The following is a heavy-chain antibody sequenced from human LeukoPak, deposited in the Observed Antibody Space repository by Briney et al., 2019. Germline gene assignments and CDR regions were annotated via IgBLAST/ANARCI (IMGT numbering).Heavy chain of an antibody. V-gene: IGHV3-7*05. Sequence: PGGSLRLSCAVSGFTFSSDWMSWVRQAPGKGLEWVATINQDGSGRDYVDSVKGRFTISRDNAKNSLFLQMNNLRAEDTASYYCARGIDYWGQGTLVTVSS. CDR1: GFTFSSDW. CDR2: INQDGSGR. CDR3: ARGIDY. J-gene: IGHJ4*02.